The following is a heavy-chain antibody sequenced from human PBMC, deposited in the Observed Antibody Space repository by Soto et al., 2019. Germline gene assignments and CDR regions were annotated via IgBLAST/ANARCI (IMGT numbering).Heavy chain of an antibody. CDR1: GFTFSSYA. CDR3: AKDGNYDSSGPTFDH. CDR2: ISSSGGST. Sequence: PXGSLRLSCSASGFTFSSYAMSWVRQAPGKGLEWVSAISSSGGSTYYADSVKGRFTISRDNSKNTLYLQMNSLRAEDTAVYYCAKDGNYDSSGPTFDHWGQGTLVTVS. J-gene: IGHJ5*02. V-gene: IGHV3-23*01. D-gene: IGHD3-22*01.